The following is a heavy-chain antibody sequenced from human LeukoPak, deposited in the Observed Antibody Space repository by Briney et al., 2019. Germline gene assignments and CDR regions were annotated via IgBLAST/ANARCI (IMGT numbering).Heavy chain of an antibody. CDR3: ANLYYYDSSGYDVPDY. CDR2: ISGGGST. J-gene: IGHJ4*02. CDR1: GFTFTSYS. V-gene: IGHV3-23*01. Sequence: GGSLRLSCAASGFTFTSYSMNWVRQAPGKGLEWVSTISGGGSTYYADSVKGRFTISRDNSKNTLYLQMNSLRAEDTAVYYCANLYYYDSSGYDVPDYWGQGTLVTVSS. D-gene: IGHD3-22*01.